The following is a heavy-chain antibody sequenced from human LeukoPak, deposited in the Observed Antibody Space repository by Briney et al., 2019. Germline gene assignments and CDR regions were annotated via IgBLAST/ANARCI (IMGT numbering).Heavy chain of an antibody. D-gene: IGHD1-26*01. V-gene: IGHV4-59*12. CDR3: ARSGATLLNN. J-gene: IGHJ4*02. CDR2: IYYSGST. Sequence: PSETLSLTCTVSGGSISSYYWSWIRQPPGKGLEWIGYIYYSGSTNYNPSLKSRVTISVDTSKNQFSLKLSSVTAADTAVYYCARSGATLLNNWGQGTLVTVSS. CDR1: GGSISSYY.